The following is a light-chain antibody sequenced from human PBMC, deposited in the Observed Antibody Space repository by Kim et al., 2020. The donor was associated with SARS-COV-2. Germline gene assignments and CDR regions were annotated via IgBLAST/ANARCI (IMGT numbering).Light chain of an antibody. Sequence: GNRVTITCRASQSVDSWLAWYQQQPGKAPKLLIYQASKLASGVPSRFSGSGSGTDFTLTISNLQPGDSAIYYCKQYETYWTFGPGTKVDIK. CDR2: QAS. CDR1: QSVDSW. J-gene: IGKJ1*01. V-gene: IGKV1-5*03. CDR3: KQYETYWT.